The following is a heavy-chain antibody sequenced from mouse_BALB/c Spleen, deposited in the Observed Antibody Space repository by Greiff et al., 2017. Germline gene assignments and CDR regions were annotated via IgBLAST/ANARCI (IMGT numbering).Heavy chain of an antibody. Sequence: EVHLVESGGGLVQPGGSRKLSCAASGFTFSSFGMHWVRQAPEKGLEWVAYISSGSSTIYYADTVKGRFTISRDNPKNTLFLQMTSLRSEDTAMYYCAREGNYYGYLAWFAYWGQGTLVTVSA. CDR2: ISSGSSTI. CDR1: GFTFSSFG. V-gene: IGHV5-17*02. CDR3: AREGNYYGYLAWFAY. J-gene: IGHJ3*01. D-gene: IGHD1-2*01.